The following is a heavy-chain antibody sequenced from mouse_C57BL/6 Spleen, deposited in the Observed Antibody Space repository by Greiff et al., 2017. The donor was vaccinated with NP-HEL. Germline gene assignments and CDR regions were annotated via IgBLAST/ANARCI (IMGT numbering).Heavy chain of an antibody. CDR1: GYTFTSYW. CDR2: IDPSDSET. CDR3: ARAPDGYYGAY. V-gene: IGHV1-52*01. J-gene: IGHJ3*01. D-gene: IGHD2-3*01. Sequence: VQLQQPGAELVRPGSSVKLSCKASGYTFTSYWMHWVKQRPIQGLEWIGNIDPSDSETHYNQKFKDKATLTVDKSSSTAYMQLSSLTSEDSAVYYCARAPDGYYGAYWGQGTLVTVSA.